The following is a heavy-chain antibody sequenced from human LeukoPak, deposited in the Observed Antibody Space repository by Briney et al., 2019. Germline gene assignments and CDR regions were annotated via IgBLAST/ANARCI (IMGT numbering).Heavy chain of an antibody. V-gene: IGHV3-23*01. CDR1: GFTFRSHA. CDR3: AKSTYSGYNIYYFDY. D-gene: IGHD5-12*01. J-gene: IGHJ4*02. CDR2: IYENGGTT. Sequence: PGGSLRLSCVGSGFTFRSHAMSWVRQAPEKGLEFVSGIYENGGTTYYADSVKGRFSISRDNSKNTLYLQMDSLRAEDTAVYYCAKSTYSGYNIYYFDYWGQGTLVTVSS.